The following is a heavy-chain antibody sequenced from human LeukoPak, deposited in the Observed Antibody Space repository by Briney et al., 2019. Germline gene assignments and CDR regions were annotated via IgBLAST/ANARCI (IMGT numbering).Heavy chain of an antibody. D-gene: IGHD3-3*01. CDR2: INHSGST. Sequence: SESLSLTCAVYGGSLTGYYWSWIRQPPGKGREWVGEINHSGSTNYNPCLKSRVTISVDTSKNQFSLKLSSVTAADTAVYYCARGVSFTIFGVVKRNYYMDVWGKGPTVTVSS. CDR3: ARGVSFTIFGVVKRNYYMDV. CDR1: GGSLTGYY. J-gene: IGHJ6*03. V-gene: IGHV4-34*01.